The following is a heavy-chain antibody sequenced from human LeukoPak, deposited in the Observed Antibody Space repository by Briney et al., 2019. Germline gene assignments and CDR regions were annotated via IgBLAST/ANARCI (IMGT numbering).Heavy chain of an antibody. CDR3: ARDSCNGGSCYLDY. CDR2: ISSSSSTI. D-gene: IGHD2-15*01. CDR1: GFTFSSYS. V-gene: IGHV3-48*01. Sequence: GGSLRLSCAASGFTFSSYSINWVRQAPGKGLEWVSYISSSSSTIYYADSVKGRFTISRDNAKNSLYLQMNSLRAEDTAVYYCARDSCNGGSCYLDYWGQGTLVTVSS. J-gene: IGHJ4*02.